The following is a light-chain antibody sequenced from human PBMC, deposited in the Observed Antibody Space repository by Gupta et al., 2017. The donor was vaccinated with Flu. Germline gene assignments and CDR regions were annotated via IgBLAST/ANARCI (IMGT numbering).Light chain of an antibody. CDR1: SSDFGGYNY. CDR3: SSYAGSNNWV. J-gene: IGLJ3*02. V-gene: IGLV2-8*01. CDR2: EVS. Sequence: TSSDFGGYNYVSWYQQHPGKAPKLMIYEVSKRPSGVPDRFSGSKSGNTASLTVSGLQAEDEADYYGSSYAGSNNWVFGGGTELTVL.